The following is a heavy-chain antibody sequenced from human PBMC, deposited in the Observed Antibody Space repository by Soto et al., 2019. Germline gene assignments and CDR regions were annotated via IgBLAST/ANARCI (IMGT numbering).Heavy chain of an antibody. V-gene: IGHV1-69*02. Sequence: QVQLVQSGAEVKKLGSSVKVSCKASGGTFSSYTISWVRQAPGQGLEWMGRIIPILGIPNYAQKFQGRVTITADKSTSTAHMELSSLRSEDTAVYYCARFRGSYGMDVWGQGTTVTVSS. CDR2: IIPILGIP. J-gene: IGHJ6*02. CDR1: GGTFSSYT. CDR3: ARFRGSYGMDV. D-gene: IGHD3-10*01.